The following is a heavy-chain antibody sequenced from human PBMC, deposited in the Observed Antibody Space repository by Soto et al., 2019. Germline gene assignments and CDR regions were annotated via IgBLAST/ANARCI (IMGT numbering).Heavy chain of an antibody. D-gene: IGHD3-10*01. CDR2: IYYSGST. CDR3: ARVATARGPYYFDY. Sequence: SETLSLTCTVSGGSISSYYWSWIRQPPGKGLEWIGYIYYSGSTNYNPSLKSRVTISVDTSKNQFSLKLSSVTAADTAVYYCARVATARGPYYFDYWGQGTLVTVSS. V-gene: IGHV4-59*01. J-gene: IGHJ4*02. CDR1: GGSISSYY.